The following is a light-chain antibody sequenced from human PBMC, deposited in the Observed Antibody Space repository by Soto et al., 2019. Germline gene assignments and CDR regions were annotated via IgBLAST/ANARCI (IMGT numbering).Light chain of an antibody. V-gene: IGKV1-33*01. CDR3: QQYDSLPPT. CDR1: QDIRNN. Sequence: DIQMTQSPSSLSASVGDRVSFSCQASQDIRNNLNWYQHKPGKAPNLLIFDAYNLETGVTSRFSGGGSGTEFTFTISSLQAEDIATYYCQQYDSLPPTFGGGTKVEIK. J-gene: IGKJ4*01. CDR2: DAY.